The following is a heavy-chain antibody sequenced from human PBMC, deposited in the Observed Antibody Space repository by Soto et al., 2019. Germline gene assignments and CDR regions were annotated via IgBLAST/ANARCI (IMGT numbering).Heavy chain of an antibody. V-gene: IGHV4-34*01. CDR1: GGSFSGYF. CDR3: ARGGSSDWQVAFDF. J-gene: IGHJ3*01. CDR2: VNHNGRN. Sequence: PSETLSLTCAVYGGSFSGYFWNWIRQTPGKGLEWIGKVNHNGRNNYNPSLKSRVTISLDMSKNQISLKLTSVTAADTVVYYCARGGSSDWQVAFDFWGQGTMVTVSS. D-gene: IGHD6-19*01.